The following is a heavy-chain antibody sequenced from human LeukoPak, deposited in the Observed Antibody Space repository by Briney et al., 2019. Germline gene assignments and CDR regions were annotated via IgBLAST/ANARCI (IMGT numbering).Heavy chain of an antibody. V-gene: IGHV3-7*02. J-gene: IGHJ4*02. CDR3: ARVLLEREAT. D-gene: IGHD1-1*01. CDR1: GFIFSTYW. Sequence: GGSLRLSCAASGFIFSTYWMTWVRQAPGKGLEWVANIKQDGSEKYYVDSVKGRFTISRDNAKNSLYLQMNGLRAEDTAVYYCARVLLEREATWGQGTLVTVSS. CDR2: IKQDGSEK.